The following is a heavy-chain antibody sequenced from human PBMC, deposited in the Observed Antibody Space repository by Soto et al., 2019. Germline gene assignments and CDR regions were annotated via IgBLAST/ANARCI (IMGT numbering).Heavy chain of an antibody. CDR2: FXYSGIX. CDR3: ARGGRGSWRHFDY. D-gene: IGHD6-13*01. CDR1: RGSINSYY. V-gene: IGHV4-59*01. Sequence: XXTLSLTCTVSRGSINSYYWNGIRQTPGKGLEWIADFXYSGIXDSNTYIRSRXXISVDKSXXQFYMRLTSVTAPDTAVHYCARGGRGSWRHFDYWGQGILVTVSS. J-gene: IGHJ4*02.